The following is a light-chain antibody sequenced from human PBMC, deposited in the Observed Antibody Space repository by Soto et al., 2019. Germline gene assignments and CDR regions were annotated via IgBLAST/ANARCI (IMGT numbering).Light chain of an antibody. J-gene: IGKJ1*01. Sequence: EIVFSPSPGPPSLFPGEKATLSCRALQSVSSSYLAWYQQKPGQAPRLLIYGASSRATGIPDRFSGSGSGTDFTLTISRLEPEDFAVYYCQQYGSSPETFGQGTKVDIK. CDR2: GAS. CDR3: QQYGSSPET. CDR1: QSVSSSY. V-gene: IGKV3-20*01.